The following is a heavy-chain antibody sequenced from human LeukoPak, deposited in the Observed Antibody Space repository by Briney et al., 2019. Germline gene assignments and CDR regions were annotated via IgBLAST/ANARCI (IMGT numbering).Heavy chain of an antibody. CDR3: ARANLLRYFDWLLYPDY. D-gene: IGHD3-9*01. Sequence: SGTLSLTCAVSSGSISSSNWWSWVRQPPGKGLEWIGEIYHSGSTNYNPSLKSRVTISVDKSKNQFSLKLSSVTAADTAVYYRARANLLRYFDWLLYPDYWGQGTLVTVSS. CDR2: IYHSGST. J-gene: IGHJ4*02. CDR1: SGSISSSNW. V-gene: IGHV4-4*02.